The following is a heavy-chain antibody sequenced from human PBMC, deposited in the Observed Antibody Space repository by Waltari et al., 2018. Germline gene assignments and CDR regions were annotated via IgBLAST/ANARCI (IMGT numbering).Heavy chain of an antibody. J-gene: IGHJ4*02. CDR3: AREYGERWFRSLTRATQYYFDY. D-gene: IGHD1-1*01. Sequence: EVQLVESGGGLVQPGGSLGLSCAASGFTFSTYSMNWVRQAPGKGLEWVSYISSSSSTIYYADSVKGRFTISRDNAKNSLYLQMNSLRAEDTAVYYCAREYGERWFRSLTRATQYYFDYWGQGTLVTVSS. V-gene: IGHV3-48*01. CDR1: GFTFSTYS. CDR2: ISSSSSTI.